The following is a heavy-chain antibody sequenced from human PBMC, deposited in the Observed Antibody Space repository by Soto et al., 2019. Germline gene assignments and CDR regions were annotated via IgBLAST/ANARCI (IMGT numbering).Heavy chain of an antibody. CDR2: ISNDGSNK. CDR1: GFSFSTYG. V-gene: IGHV3-30*18. CDR3: AKNDWAGTFFDY. J-gene: IGHJ4*02. Sequence: GGSLRLSCAASGFSFSTYGMHWVRQAPGKGLEWVAFISNDGSNKYYADSVKGRFTISRDNSKNTLYLQMNSLRAEDTAVYYCAKNDWAGTFFDYWGQGILVTVSS. D-gene: IGHD3-9*01.